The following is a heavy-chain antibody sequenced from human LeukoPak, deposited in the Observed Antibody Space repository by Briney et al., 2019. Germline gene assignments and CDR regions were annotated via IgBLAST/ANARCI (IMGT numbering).Heavy chain of an antibody. J-gene: IGHJ5*02. Sequence: ASVKVSCKASGYTFTSYGISWVRQAPGQGLEWMGWISAYNGNTNYAQKLQGRVTMTTDTSTSTAYMELSSLRSEDTAVYYCARDLYYYGSGSQAYNWFDPWGQGALVTVSS. CDR1: GYTFTSYG. CDR3: ARDLYYYGSGSQAYNWFDP. CDR2: ISAYNGNT. D-gene: IGHD3-10*01. V-gene: IGHV1-18*01.